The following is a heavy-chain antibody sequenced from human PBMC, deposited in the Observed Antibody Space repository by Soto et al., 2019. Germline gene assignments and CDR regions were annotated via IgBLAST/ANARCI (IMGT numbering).Heavy chain of an antibody. CDR1: GFTFSSYA. Sequence: GGSLRLSCAASGFTFSSYAMNWVRQAPGKGLEWVSVISGSGDSTYYADPVKGRFTISRDNSKNTLHLQMNNLRAEDTAIYYCVKDKKYDILSAWDALDIWGHGTLVTVSS. CDR2: ISGSGDST. J-gene: IGHJ3*02. CDR3: VKDKKYDILSAWDALDI. D-gene: IGHD3-9*01. V-gene: IGHV3-23*01.